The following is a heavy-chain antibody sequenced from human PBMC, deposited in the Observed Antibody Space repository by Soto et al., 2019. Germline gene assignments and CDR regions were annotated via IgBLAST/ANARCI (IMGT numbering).Heavy chain of an antibody. Sequence: QVQLMQSGTEVKKPGASVKVSCKASGYTFANYGISWVRQAPGQGLEWMGWISGNNGATNYAPKIQCRVTMTIDTSTDTGYRDLRSLRSGDTAVYFCARDLKYFRITGNWFGSWGQGTLVTVSS. CDR2: ISGNNGAT. D-gene: IGHD1-20*01. CDR1: GYTFANYG. V-gene: IGHV1-18*04. CDR3: ARDLKYFRITGNWFGS. J-gene: IGHJ5*01.